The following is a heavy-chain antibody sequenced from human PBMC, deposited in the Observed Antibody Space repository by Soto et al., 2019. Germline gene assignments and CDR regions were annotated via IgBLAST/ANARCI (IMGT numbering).Heavy chain of an antibody. CDR1: GYTFTTHV. CDR2: VNGGNGNT. D-gene: IGHD1-1*01. CDR3: ARVVQLERTRTDSYMDV. Sequence: ASVKVSCKASGYTFTTHVMHWVRQAPGQRLEWMGWVNGGNGNTKYSQKLQGRVTITTDTSATTAYMELSSLRSEDKAVYYCARVVQLERTRTDSYMDVCGKGTTVT. J-gene: IGHJ6*03. V-gene: IGHV1-3*01.